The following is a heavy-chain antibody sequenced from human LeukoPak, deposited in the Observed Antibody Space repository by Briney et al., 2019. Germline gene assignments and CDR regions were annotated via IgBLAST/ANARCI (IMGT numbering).Heavy chain of an antibody. CDR2: IYSGGST. Sequence: GGSLRLSCAASEFSVGSNYMTWVRQAPGKGLEWVSLIYSGGSTYYADSVKGRFTISRDNSKNTLYLQMNSLRAEDTAVYYCARDRGGLDYWGQGTLVTVSS. V-gene: IGHV3-66*01. D-gene: IGHD3-16*01. J-gene: IGHJ4*02. CDR3: ARDRGGLDY. CDR1: EFSVGSNY.